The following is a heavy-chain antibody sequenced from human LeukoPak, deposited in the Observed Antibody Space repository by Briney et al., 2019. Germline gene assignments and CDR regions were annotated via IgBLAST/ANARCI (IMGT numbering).Heavy chain of an antibody. J-gene: IGHJ4*02. CDR3: ATSLYYYDSSGYYGY. Sequence: ASVKVSCKVSGYTLTELSMHWVRQAPGKGLEWMGGFGPEDGETIYAQKFQGRVTMTEDTSTDTAYMELSSLRSEDTAVYYCATSLYYYDSSGYYGYWGQGTLVTVSS. CDR1: GYTLTELS. CDR2: FGPEDGET. V-gene: IGHV1-24*01. D-gene: IGHD3-22*01.